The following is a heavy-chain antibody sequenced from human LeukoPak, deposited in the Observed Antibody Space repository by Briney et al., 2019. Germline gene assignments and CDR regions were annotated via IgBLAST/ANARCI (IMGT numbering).Heavy chain of an antibody. CDR3: SRLPPQKELGPKKKSCFGH. V-gene: IGHV4-39*01. J-gene: IGHJ4*02. CDR2: IYYSGNT. CDR1: GDSISSGGYY. D-gene: IGHD3-16*01. Sequence: SETLSLTCNVSGDSISSGGYYWGWIRQPPGKGLEWIGSIYYSGNTNYNPSLKSRITISVDTSRNQFSLKLTSVTAADTAAYYWSRLPPQKELGPKKKSCFGHWGQGTLVTVSP.